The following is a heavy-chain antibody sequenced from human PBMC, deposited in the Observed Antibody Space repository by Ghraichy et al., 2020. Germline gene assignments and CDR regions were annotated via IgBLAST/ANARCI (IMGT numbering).Heavy chain of an antibody. CDR2: INSDWSET. D-gene: IGHD3-22*01. V-gene: IGHV3-74*01. CDR3: ARAFTDDNSGYRFLDY. J-gene: IGHJ4*02. CDR1: GFAFSRYW. Sequence: GESLNISCAASGFAFSRYWMHWVRQAPGKGLVWVSRINSDWSETIYADSVKGRFTISRDNAKNTLYLQMDSLRAEDTAVYYCARAFTDDNSGYRFLDYWGQGILVTVSP.